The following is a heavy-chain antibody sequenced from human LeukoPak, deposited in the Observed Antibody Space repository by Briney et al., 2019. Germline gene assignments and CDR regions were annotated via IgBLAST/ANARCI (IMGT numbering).Heavy chain of an antibody. CDR3: AREHYNDYMDV. Sequence: GGSLRLSCAASGFTFSTYEMNWVRQAPGKGLEWVSYISTSGSTIYYADSVKGRFTISRDNAKNSLHLQMNSLRAEDTALYYCAREHYNDYMDVWGKGTTVTVSS. D-gene: IGHD3-10*01. J-gene: IGHJ6*03. CDR1: GFTFSTYE. CDR2: ISTSGSTI. V-gene: IGHV3-48*03.